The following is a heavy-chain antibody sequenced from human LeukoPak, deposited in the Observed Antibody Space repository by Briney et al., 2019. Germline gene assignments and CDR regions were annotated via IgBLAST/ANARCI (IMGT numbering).Heavy chain of an antibody. CDR3: AREATVPYDY. D-gene: IGHD4-17*01. Sequence: ASVKVSCKASGYTFTSYYMHWVRQAPGQGLEWMGIINPSGGSTNYAQKFQGRVTMTRDMSTSTAYMELSSMRSEDTAVYYCAREATVPYDYWGQGTLVTVSS. CDR1: GYTFTSYY. V-gene: IGHV1-46*01. J-gene: IGHJ4*02. CDR2: INPSGGST.